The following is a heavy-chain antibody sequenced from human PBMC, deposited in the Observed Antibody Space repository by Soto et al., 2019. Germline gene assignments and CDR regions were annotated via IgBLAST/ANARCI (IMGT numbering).Heavy chain of an antibody. J-gene: IGHJ5*02. CDR3: ARGQWFGELQKHNWFDP. V-gene: IGHV4-34*01. D-gene: IGHD3-10*01. CDR1: GGSFSGYY. Sequence: SETLSLTCAVYGGSFSGYYWSWIRQPPGKGLEWIGEINHSGSTNYNPSLKSRVTISVDTSKNQFSLKLSSVTAADTAVYYCARGQWFGELQKHNWFDPWGQGTLVTVSS. CDR2: INHSGST.